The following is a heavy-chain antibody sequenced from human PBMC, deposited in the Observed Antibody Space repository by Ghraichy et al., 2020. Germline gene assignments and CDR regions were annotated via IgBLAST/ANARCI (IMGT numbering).Heavy chain of an antibody. Sequence: GESLRLSCAASGFTFSYYWMTWYRQAPGKGLEWVAIIKPDGSESFYVDSVRGRFTISRDNAENSLHLQMSGLRAEDTAVYYCATRWQTSTPAFDYWGQGILVTVSP. V-gene: IGHV3-7*01. J-gene: IGHJ4*02. CDR2: IKPDGSES. D-gene: IGHD5-24*01. CDR1: GFTFSYYW. CDR3: ATRWQTSTPAFDY.